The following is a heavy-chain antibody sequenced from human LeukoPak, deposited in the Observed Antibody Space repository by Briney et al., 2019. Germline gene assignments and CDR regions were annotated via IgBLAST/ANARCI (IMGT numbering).Heavy chain of an antibody. D-gene: IGHD3-22*01. CDR2: ISGSGGST. Sequence: PGGSLRLSCAASGFTFSSYAMRWVRQAPGKGLEWVSAISGSGGSTYYADSVKGRFTISRDNSKNTLYLQMNSLRAEDTAVYYCAKSEPMIVVANWFDPWGQGTLVTVSS. CDR3: AKSEPMIVVANWFDP. J-gene: IGHJ5*02. V-gene: IGHV3-23*01. CDR1: GFTFSSYA.